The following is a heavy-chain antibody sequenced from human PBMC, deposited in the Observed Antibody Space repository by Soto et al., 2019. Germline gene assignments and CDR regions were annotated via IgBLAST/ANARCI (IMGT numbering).Heavy chain of an antibody. V-gene: IGHV4-30-4*01. D-gene: IGHD4-17*01. Sequence: QVQLQESGPGLVKPSQTLSLTCTVSGGSISSGDYYWSWIRQPPGKGLEWIGYIYYSGSTYYNPSLKSRVTISVDTSKNQFSLKLSSVTAADTAVYYCARAGSSGDYGTPVPRQEIDYWGQGTLVTVSS. J-gene: IGHJ4*02. CDR3: ARAGSSGDYGTPVPRQEIDY. CDR1: GGSISSGDYY. CDR2: IYYSGST.